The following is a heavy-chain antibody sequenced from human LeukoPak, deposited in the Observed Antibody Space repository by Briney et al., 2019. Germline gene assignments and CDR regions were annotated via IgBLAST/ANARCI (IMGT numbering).Heavy chain of an antibody. V-gene: IGHV3-30*04. CDR1: GFTFSSYA. CDR2: IYYDGSNR. CDR3: ATDRNSGKYYDY. J-gene: IGHJ4*02. Sequence: GGSLRLSCAASGFTFSSYAMHWVRQAPGKGLEWVAVIYYDGSNRYYVDSVKGRFTVSRDNAKNTLYLQMDSLRAEDTAVYYCATDRNSGKYYDYWGQGTLVTVSS. D-gene: IGHD1-26*01.